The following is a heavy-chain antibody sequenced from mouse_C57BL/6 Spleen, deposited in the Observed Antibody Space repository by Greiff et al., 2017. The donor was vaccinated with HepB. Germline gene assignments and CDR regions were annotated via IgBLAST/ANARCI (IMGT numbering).Heavy chain of an antibody. CDR2: IDPSDSYT. Sequence: QVQLQQPGAELVKPGASVKLSCKASGYTFTSYWMQWVKQRPGQGLEWIGEIDPSDSYTNYNQKFKGKATLTVDTSSSTAYMQLSSLTSEDSAVYYCARWGESPGNFDVWGTGTTVTVSS. CDR3: ARWGESPGNFDV. J-gene: IGHJ1*03. CDR1: GYTFTSYW. V-gene: IGHV1-50*01.